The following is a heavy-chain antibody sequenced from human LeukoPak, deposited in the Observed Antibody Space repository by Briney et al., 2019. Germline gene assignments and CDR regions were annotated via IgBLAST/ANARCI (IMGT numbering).Heavy chain of an antibody. CDR2: IYSSGIT. J-gene: IGHJ4*02. CDR1: RGSISNYY. CDR3: ARGFGAATGEGFDC. D-gene: IGHD1-26*01. V-gene: IGHV4-4*07. Sequence: PSETLSLTCTVSRGSISNYYWSWIRQPAGKGLEYIGRIYSSGITDYNPSLMSRVTLSVDTSKNRFSLRLSSVTAADTAVYYCARGFGAATGEGFDCWAREPWSPSPQ.